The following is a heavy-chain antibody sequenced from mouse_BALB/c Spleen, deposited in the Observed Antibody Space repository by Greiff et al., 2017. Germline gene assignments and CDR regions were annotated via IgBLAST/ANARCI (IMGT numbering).Heavy chain of an antibody. Sequence: EVKVVESGAELVRSGASVKLSCTASGFNITDYYMHWVKQRPEQGLEWIGWIDPEDGDTEYAPKFQGKATMTADTTSNTAYQQLSSLTSEDTAVYYCNGSPAFDYWGQGTTLTVSS. CDR2: IDPEDGDT. CDR3: NGSPAFDY. J-gene: IGHJ2*01. CDR1: GFNITDYY. V-gene: IGHV14-4*02.